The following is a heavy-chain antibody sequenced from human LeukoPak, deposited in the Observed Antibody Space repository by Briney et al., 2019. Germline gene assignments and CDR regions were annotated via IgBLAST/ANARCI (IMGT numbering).Heavy chain of an antibody. V-gene: IGHV3-7*03. J-gene: IGHJ4*02. CDR1: GFTFSIYW. CDR3: ACGSHSPKYYFDY. Sequence: PGGSLRLSCAASGFTFSIYWMSWVRQAPGKGLEWVANIKQDGSEKYYVDSVKGRFTISRDNSKNTLYLQMNSLRAEDTAVYYCACGSHSPKYYFDYWGQGTLVTVSS. CDR2: IKQDGSEK. D-gene: IGHD1-26*01.